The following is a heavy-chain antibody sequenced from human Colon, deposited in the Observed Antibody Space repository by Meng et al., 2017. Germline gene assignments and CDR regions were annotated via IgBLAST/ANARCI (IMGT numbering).Heavy chain of an antibody. J-gene: IGHJ4*02. D-gene: IGHD3-16*01. Sequence: QVRRQEPGPGLVKPSETLSLARAVSGASISTRNWWNWVRQAPGKGLEWIGDVFHTGGTSYNPSLESRLTISVDRSKNQFYLNLRSVTAADTATYYCARGGDWGFDYWGPGTLVTVSS. CDR1: GASISTRNW. CDR2: VFHTGGT. V-gene: IGHV4-4*02. CDR3: ARGGDWGFDY.